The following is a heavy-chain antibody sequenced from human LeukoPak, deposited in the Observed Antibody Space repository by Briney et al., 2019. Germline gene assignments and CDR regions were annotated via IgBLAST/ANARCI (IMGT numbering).Heavy chain of an antibody. CDR2: IYHSGST. CDR1: GGSISSGGYY. CDR3: ARDLNHAFDI. J-gene: IGHJ3*02. V-gene: IGHV4-30-2*01. Sequence: SQTLSLTCTVSGGSISSGGYYWSWIRQPPGKGLEWIGYIYHSGSTYYNPSLKSQVTISVDRSKNQFSLKLSSVTAADTAVYYCARDLNHAFDIWGQGTMVTVSS.